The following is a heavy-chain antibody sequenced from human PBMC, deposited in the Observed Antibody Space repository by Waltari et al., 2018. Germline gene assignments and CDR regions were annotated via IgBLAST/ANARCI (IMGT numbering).Heavy chain of an antibody. CDR3: ARGGPGRFLEWLLRY. V-gene: IGHV1-69*01. CDR1: GGTFSSYA. D-gene: IGHD3-3*01. CDR2: IIPIFGTA. Sequence: QVQLVQSAAEVKKPGSSVKVTGKAPGGTFSSYAFSWVRQAPGQGLEWMGGIIPIFGTANYAQKFQGRVTITADESTSTAYMELSSLRSEDTAVYYCARGGPGRFLEWLLRYWGQGTLVTVSS. J-gene: IGHJ4*02.